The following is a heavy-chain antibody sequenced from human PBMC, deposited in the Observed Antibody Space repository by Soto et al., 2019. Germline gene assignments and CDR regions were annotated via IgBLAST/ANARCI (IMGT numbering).Heavy chain of an antibody. Sequence: GGSLRLSCAASGFTFSNYNMNWVRQAPGKGLEWVSYISSGSNSIYYAYSVKGRFIISRDNAKSSLYLHMNSLRVEDTAVYYCARDGFSSSWSDFDYWGQGALVTVSS. D-gene: IGHD6-13*01. CDR1: GFTFSNYN. CDR2: ISSGSNSI. J-gene: IGHJ4*02. CDR3: ARDGFSSSWSDFDY. V-gene: IGHV3-48*01.